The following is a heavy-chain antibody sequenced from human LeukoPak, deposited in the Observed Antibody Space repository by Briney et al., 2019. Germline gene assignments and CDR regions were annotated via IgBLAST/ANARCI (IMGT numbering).Heavy chain of an antibody. D-gene: IGHD4-17*01. V-gene: IGHV4-59*12. CDR1: GGSISSYY. CDR3: ARGVATVTTYYYFDY. Sequence: PSETLSLTCTVSGGSISSYYWSWIRQPPGKGLEWIGYIYYSGSTNYNPSLKSRVTISVDTSKNQFSLKLSSVTAADTAVYYCARGVATVTTYYYFDYWGQGTLVTVSS. CDR2: IYYSGST. J-gene: IGHJ4*02.